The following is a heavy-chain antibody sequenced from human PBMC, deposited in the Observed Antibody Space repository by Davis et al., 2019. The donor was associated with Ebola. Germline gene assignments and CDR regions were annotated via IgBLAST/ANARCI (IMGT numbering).Heavy chain of an antibody. CDR2: ISSSSSTI. J-gene: IGHJ4*02. CDR1: GFTFSSYS. D-gene: IGHD6-19*01. V-gene: IGHV3-48*02. Sequence: GESLKISCAASGFTFSSYSMNWVRQAPGKGLEWVSYISSSSSTIYYADSVKGRFTISRDNAKNSLYLQMNSLRDEDTAVYYCARDDVSSGWVQHDYWGQGTLVTVSS. CDR3: ARDDVSSGWVQHDY.